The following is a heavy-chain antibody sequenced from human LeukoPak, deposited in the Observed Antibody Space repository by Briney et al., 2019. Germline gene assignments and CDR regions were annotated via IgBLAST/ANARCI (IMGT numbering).Heavy chain of an antibody. J-gene: IGHJ4*02. CDR3: VRQYSYDSSGYYPWDY. D-gene: IGHD3-22*01. Sequence: GGPLRLSCAASGFTFSSYWMHWVRQAPGKLLVWVSRINSDGSSTTYADSVKGRFTISRDNAKNKLYLQMNSLRAEDTAMYYCVRQYSYDSSGYYPWDYWGQGTLVTVSS. V-gene: IGHV3-74*01. CDR2: INSDGSST. CDR1: GFTFSSYW.